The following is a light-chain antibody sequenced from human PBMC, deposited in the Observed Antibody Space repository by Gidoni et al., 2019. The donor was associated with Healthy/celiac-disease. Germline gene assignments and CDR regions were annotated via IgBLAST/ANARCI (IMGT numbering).Light chain of an antibody. CDR1: QSISSY. CDR3: QQSYSTPPNS. Sequence: DIQMTQSPSSLSASVGDRVNITCRASQSISSYLNWYQQKPGKAPKLLIYAASTLQSGVPSRFSGSGSGTAFTLTIISLQPEDFSTYYCQQSYSTPPNSFGQXTKLEIK. CDR2: AAS. J-gene: IGKJ2*03. V-gene: IGKV1-39*01.